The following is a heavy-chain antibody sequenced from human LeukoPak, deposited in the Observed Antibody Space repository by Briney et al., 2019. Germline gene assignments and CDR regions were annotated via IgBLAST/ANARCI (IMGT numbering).Heavy chain of an antibody. CDR3: ASLNWGYCSSTSCYDWFDP. V-gene: IGHV4-59*08. CDR1: GGSISSYY. Sequence: PSETLSLTCTVSGGSISSYYWSWIRQPPGKGLEWIGNIDYSGSTIYNPALKSRVTMSVDTSKNQFSLKLSSVTAADTAVYYCASLNWGYCSSTSCYDWFDPWGQGTLVTVPS. CDR2: IDYSGST. D-gene: IGHD2-2*01. J-gene: IGHJ5*02.